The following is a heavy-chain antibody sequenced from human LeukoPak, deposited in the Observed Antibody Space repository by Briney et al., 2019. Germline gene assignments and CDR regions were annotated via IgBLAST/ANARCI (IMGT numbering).Heavy chain of an antibody. Sequence: GGSLRLSCAASGFRFSSYAMHWVREAPGKGLEWVAVMLYDGSNKYYADSVKGRFTISRDDSKNTLYVQMNSLRAEDAAVYYCVRGDSHKSDWYNNWGQGTLVTVSS. CDR3: VRGDSHKSDWYNN. V-gene: IGHV3-30-3*01. J-gene: IGHJ4*02. CDR2: MLYDGSNK. CDR1: GFRFSSYA. D-gene: IGHD6-19*01.